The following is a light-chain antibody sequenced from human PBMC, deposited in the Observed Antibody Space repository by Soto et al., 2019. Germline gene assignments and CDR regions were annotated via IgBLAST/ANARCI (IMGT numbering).Light chain of an antibody. J-gene: IGKJ5*01. Sequence: SLLTQSTTTLSLSPGERATLSCSASQSVNNYLCSYQQKPGHAPRLLIYDASTRATGIPARFSGSGAGTDLTLPVSSLEPADFVVYYCPQPSSWRISFGQGTRLEIK. CDR2: DAS. CDR3: PQPSSWRIS. V-gene: IGKV3-11*01. CDR1: QSVNNY.